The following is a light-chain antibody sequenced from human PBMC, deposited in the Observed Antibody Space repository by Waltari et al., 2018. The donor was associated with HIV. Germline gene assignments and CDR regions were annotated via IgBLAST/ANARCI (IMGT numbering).Light chain of an antibody. J-gene: IGKJ3*01. Sequence: DIQLTQSPSFLSASVGDRVTITCRASQGISSYLAWYQQKQGKAPKLLIYAASTLQSGVPSRFSCSGSGTEFTLTISSLQPEDFATYYCQQLNSYPYFGPGTKVDIK. CDR1: QGISSY. CDR2: AAS. V-gene: IGKV1-9*01. CDR3: QQLNSYPY.